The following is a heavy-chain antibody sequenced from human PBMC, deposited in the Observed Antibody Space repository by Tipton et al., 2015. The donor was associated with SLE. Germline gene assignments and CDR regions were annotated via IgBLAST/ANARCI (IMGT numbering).Heavy chain of an antibody. Sequence: TLSLTCTLSGGSISSSSYYWGWIRQPPGKGLEWIGSIYYSGSTYYNPSLKSRATMSVDTSKTQFSLNLSSVTATDTAVYYCARLEKGGYSSNWGQGTLVTVSS. CDR3: ARLEKGGYSSN. CDR2: IYYSGST. D-gene: IGHD6-13*01. V-gene: IGHV4-39*01. CDR1: GGSISSSSYY. J-gene: IGHJ1*01.